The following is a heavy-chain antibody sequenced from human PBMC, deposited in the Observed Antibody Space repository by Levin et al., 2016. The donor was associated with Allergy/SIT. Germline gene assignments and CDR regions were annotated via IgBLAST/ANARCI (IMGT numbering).Heavy chain of an antibody. CDR3: ASSPERGHYGGNPRHWFDP. V-gene: IGHV1-69*13. Sequence: SVKVSCKASGDTFRNYAINWVRQAPGQGLEWMGGIIPFFDVTNYPQKLQDRIRITADESTNTVYLELTSLKSDDTGVYYCASSPERGHYGGNPRHWFDPWGQGTPVTVPS. D-gene: IGHD4-23*01. CDR1: GDTFRNYA. CDR2: IIPFFDVT. J-gene: IGHJ5*02.